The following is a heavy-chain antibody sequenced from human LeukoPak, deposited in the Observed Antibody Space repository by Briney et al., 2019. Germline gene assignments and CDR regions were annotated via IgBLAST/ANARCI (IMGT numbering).Heavy chain of an antibody. Sequence: GQSLKISRKGSGYSFSNYWIGWVRQMPGKGLEWMGIIYPGEYDIRYSPSFQGQVTISADKSISTAYLQWSSLKASDTAMYYCARLITPLDAFDIWGQGTMVTVSS. CDR3: ARLITPLDAFDI. D-gene: IGHD1-14*01. CDR2: IYPGEYDI. V-gene: IGHV5-51*01. CDR1: GYSFSNYW. J-gene: IGHJ3*02.